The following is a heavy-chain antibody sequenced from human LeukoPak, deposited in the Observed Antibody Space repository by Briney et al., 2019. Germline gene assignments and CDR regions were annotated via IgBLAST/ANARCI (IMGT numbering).Heavy chain of an antibody. CDR2: ISYDGSNK. CDR1: GFTFSSYA. J-gene: IGHJ4*02. CDR3: ARGGIQLWTQYYFDY. D-gene: IGHD5-18*01. V-gene: IGHV3-30*01. Sequence: GGSLRLSCAASGFTFSSYAMHWVRQAPGKGLEWVAVISYDGSNKYYADSVKGRFTISRDNSENTLYLQMNSLRAEDTAVYYCARGGIQLWTQYYFDYWGQGTLVTVSS.